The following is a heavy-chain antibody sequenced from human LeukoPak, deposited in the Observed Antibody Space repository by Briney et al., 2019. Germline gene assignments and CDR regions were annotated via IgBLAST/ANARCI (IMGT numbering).Heavy chain of an antibody. Sequence: GGSLRLSCAASGFTFSSYAMSWVRQAPGKGLECVSGISAGGGSTYYADSVKGRLTVSRDNSKNTLYLQMNSLRADDTAIYYCAKDRGSGWSFDYWGQGTLVTVSS. V-gene: IGHV3-23*01. CDR3: AKDRGSGWSFDY. CDR2: ISAGGGST. CDR1: GFTFSSYA. D-gene: IGHD6-19*01. J-gene: IGHJ4*02.